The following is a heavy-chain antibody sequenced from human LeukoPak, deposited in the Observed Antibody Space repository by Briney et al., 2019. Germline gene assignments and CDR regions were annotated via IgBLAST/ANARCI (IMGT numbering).Heavy chain of an antibody. D-gene: IGHD3-22*01. J-gene: IGHJ4*02. V-gene: IGHV1-18*01. CDR3: ATGLTYYYDSSGYYERDY. CDR2: ISAYNGNT. CDR1: GYTFTSYG. Sequence: GASVKVSCKASGYTFTSYGISWVRQAPGQGLEWMGWISAYNGNTNYAQKFQGRVTMTEDTSTDTAYMELSSLRSEDTAVYYCATGLTYYYDSSGYYERDYWGQGTLATVSS.